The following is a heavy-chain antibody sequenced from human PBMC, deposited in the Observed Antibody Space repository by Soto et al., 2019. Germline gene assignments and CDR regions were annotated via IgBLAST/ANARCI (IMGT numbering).Heavy chain of an antibody. V-gene: IGHV4-59*08. CDR1: GGSISSYY. CDR2: IYYSGST. CDR3: ARRYGPGFDY. Sequence: SETLSLTCTVPGGSISSYYWSWIRQPPGKGLEWIGYIYYSGSTNYNPSLKSRVTISVDTSKNQFSLKLSSVTAADTAVYYCARRYGPGFDYWAREPWSPSPQ. J-gene: IGHJ4*02. D-gene: IGHD4-17*01.